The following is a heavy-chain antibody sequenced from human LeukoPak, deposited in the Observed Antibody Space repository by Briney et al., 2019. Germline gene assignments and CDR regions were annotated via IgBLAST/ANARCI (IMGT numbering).Heavy chain of an antibody. CDR2: TSYDGSNE. V-gene: IGHV3-30-3*01. D-gene: IGHD3-22*01. Sequence: GGSLRLSCAASGFPFSSYVMHWVRQAPGKGLDWVSFTSYDGSNEYYADSVKGRFTISRDNSKNTLDLQMNSLRTEDTAMYYCARGDDSSGYFYSYFDYWGQGTLVTVSS. J-gene: IGHJ4*02. CDR3: ARGDDSSGYFYSYFDY. CDR1: GFPFSSYV.